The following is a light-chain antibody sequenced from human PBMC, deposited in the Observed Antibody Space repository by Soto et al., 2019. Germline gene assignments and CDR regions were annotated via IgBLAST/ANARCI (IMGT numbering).Light chain of an antibody. CDR2: GAS. J-gene: IGKJ3*01. Sequence: EIVMTQSPATLSVSPGERATLSCRASQSVSSNLAWYQQKPGQAPRLLIYGASTRATGIPARFSGSGSGTEFTPTISSLQSEDFAVYYWQQYNNWPWTFGHGTKVDIK. V-gene: IGKV3-15*01. CDR3: QQYNNWPWT. CDR1: QSVSSN.